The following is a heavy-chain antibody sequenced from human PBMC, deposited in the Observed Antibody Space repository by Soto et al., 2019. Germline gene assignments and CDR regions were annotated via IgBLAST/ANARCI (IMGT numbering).Heavy chain of an antibody. J-gene: IGHJ4*02. CDR1: GFTFSRYA. Sequence: GGSLRLSCAASGFTFSRYAMSWVRQAPGKGLEWVSAISGSGGSTYYADSVKGRFTISRDNSKNTLYLQMNSLRAEDTAVYYCAKYVDFGVVISQPDYWGQGTLVTVSS. D-gene: IGHD3-3*01. V-gene: IGHV3-23*01. CDR3: AKYVDFGVVISQPDY. CDR2: ISGSGGST.